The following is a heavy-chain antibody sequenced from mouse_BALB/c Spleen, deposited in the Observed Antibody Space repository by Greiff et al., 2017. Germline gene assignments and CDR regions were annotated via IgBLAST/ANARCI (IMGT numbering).Heavy chain of an antibody. V-gene: IGHV5-6*03. CDR3: ARHGGLRAFDY. J-gene: IGHJ2*01. Sequence: EVMLVESGGGLVQPGGSLKLSCAASGFTFSSYTMSWVRQTPEKRLEWVAYISSGGSYTYYPDSVKGRFTISRDNAKNTLYLQMSSLKSEDTAMYYCARHGGLRAFDYWGQGTTLTVSS. CDR1: GFTFSSYT. CDR2: ISSGGSYT.